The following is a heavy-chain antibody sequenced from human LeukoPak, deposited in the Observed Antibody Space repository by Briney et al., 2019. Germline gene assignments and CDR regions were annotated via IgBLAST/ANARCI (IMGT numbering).Heavy chain of an antibody. D-gene: IGHD3-22*01. Sequence: SETLSLTCTVSGGSISSYYWSWIRQPPGKGLEWIGYIYYSGSTNYNPSLKSRVTISVDTSKTQFPLKLSSVTAADTAVYYCARAPPRGYYDTSGFYLGWFDPWGQGTLVTVSS. CDR3: ARAPPRGYYDTSGFYLGWFDP. J-gene: IGHJ5*02. V-gene: IGHV4-59*01. CDR1: GGSISSYY. CDR2: IYYSGST.